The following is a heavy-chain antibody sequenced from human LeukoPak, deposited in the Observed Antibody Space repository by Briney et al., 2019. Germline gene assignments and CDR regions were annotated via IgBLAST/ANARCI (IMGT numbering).Heavy chain of an antibody. D-gene: IGHD6-19*01. CDR1: GFTFSSYA. V-gene: IGHV3-64*01. CDR2: ISSNGGST. J-gene: IGHJ3*02. CDR3: AYTDSGNDAFDI. Sequence: PGGSLRLSCAASGFTFSSYAMHWVRQAPGKGLEYVSAISSNGGSTYYANSVKGRFTISRDNSKNTLYLQMGSLRAEDMAVYYCAYTDSGNDAFDIWGQGTMVTVSS.